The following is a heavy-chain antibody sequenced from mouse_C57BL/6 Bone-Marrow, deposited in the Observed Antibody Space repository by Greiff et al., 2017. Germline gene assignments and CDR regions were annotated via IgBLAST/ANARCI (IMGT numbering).Heavy chain of an antibody. CDR3: ARDRRLLHYLDD. CDR1: GYSITSGYY. J-gene: IGHJ2*01. CDR2: ISYDGSN. Sequence: DVQLQESGPGLVKPSQSLSLTCSVTGYSITSGYYWNWIRQFPGNKLEWLGYISYDGSNNYNPSLKNRISITRDPPKNQFFLKLNSVTTEDTATYYCARDRRLLHYLDDWGQGTTLTGSS. D-gene: IGHD2-3*01. V-gene: IGHV3-6*01.